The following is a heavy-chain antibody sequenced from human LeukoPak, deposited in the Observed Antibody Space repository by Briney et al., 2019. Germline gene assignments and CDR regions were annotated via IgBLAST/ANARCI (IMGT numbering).Heavy chain of an antibody. CDR1: GGSISSGSYY. J-gene: IGHJ6*03. V-gene: IGHV4-61*02. D-gene: IGHD3/OR15-3a*01. CDR3: ARAQGTGYYEGGYYYYYYMDV. CDR2: IYTSGST. Sequence: TSETLSLTCTVSGGSISSGSYYWSWIRQPAGKGLEWIGRIYTSGSTNYNPSLKSRVTISVDTSKNQFSLKLSSVTAADTAVYYCARAQGTGYYEGGYYYYYYMDVWGKGTTVTVSS.